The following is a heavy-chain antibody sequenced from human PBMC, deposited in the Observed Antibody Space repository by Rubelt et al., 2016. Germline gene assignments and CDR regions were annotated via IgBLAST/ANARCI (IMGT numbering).Heavy chain of an antibody. CDR1: GDSVSSNSAA. Sequence: QVQLQQSGPGLVKPSQTLSLTCAISGDSVSSNSAAWNWIRQSPSRGLEWLGRTYYRSTWYNDYAVAVKSRRSSSPDTCRKRIVLRLNGGAAGVRAGYDCARAAAACHGRDGWGQGTTVTVSS. J-gene: IGHJ6*02. CDR3: ARAAAACHGRDG. D-gene: IGHD6-13*01. V-gene: IGHV6-1*01. CDR2: TYYRSTWYN.